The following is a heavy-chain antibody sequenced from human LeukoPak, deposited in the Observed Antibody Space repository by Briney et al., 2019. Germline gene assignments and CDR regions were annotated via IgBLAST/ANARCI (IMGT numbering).Heavy chain of an antibody. CDR3: ARECSTSCYGAFDI. V-gene: IGHV3-74*01. Sequence: RSGGSLRLSCAASGFTFSSYWMHWVRQAPGKGLVWVSRINSDGSSTSYADSVKGRFTISRDNAKNTLYLQMNSLRAEDTAVYYCARECSTSCYGAFDIWGQGTMVTVSS. J-gene: IGHJ3*02. D-gene: IGHD2-2*01. CDR1: GFTFSSYW. CDR2: INSDGSST.